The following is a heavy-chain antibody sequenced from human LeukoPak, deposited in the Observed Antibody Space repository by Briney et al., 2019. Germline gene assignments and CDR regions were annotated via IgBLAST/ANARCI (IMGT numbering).Heavy chain of an antibody. D-gene: IGHD3-3*01. V-gene: IGHV3-43D*03. CDR2: ISWDGGST. Sequence: PGGSLRLSCAASGFTFDDYAMHWVRQAPGKGLEWVSLISWDGGSTYYADSVKGRFTISRDNSKNSLYLQMNSLRAEDTALYYCAKVKSRDDFWSGYYPYWGQGTLVTVSS. J-gene: IGHJ4*02. CDR3: AKVKSRDDFWSGYYPY. CDR1: GFTFDDYA.